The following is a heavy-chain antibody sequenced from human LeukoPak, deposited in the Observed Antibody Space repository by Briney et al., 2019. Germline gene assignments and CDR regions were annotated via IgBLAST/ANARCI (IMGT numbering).Heavy chain of an antibody. J-gene: IGHJ6*02. CDR2: ISSSSSYI. CDR1: GFTFSNYW. D-gene: IGHD5-18*01. CDR3: ARAYSYGYGYGMDV. Sequence: NPGGSLRLSCAASGFTFSNYWMNWVRQAPGKGLEWVSSISSSSSYIYYADSVKGRFTISRDNAKNSLYLQMNSLRAEDTAVYYCARAYSYGYGYGMDVWGQGTTVTVSS. V-gene: IGHV3-21*01.